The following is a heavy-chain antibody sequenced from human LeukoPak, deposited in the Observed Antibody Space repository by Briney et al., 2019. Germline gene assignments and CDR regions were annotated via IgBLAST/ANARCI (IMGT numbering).Heavy chain of an antibody. J-gene: IGHJ4*02. CDR2: IWYDGSNK. CDR3: ARDWGKGDY. Sequence: PGGSLSLYCAASGFTFSSYGMHWVRQAPGKGLEWVSLIWYDGSNKYYADSVKGRFTISRDNSKNTLYLQMNSLRAEDTAVYYCARDWGKGDYWGQGTLVTVSS. V-gene: IGHV3-33*01. D-gene: IGHD3-16*01. CDR1: GFTFSSYG.